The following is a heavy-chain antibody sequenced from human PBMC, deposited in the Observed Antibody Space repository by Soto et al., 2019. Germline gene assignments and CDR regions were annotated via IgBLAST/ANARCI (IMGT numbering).Heavy chain of an antibody. CDR2: INPNSGGT. CDR3: ARAGRPERGAYYYYGMDV. V-gene: IGHV1-2*02. Sequence: ASVKVSCKASGYTFTGYYMHWVRQAPGQGLEWMGWINPNSGGTNYAQKFQGRVTMTRDTSISTAYMELSRLRSDDTAVYYCARAGRPERGAYYYYGMDVWGQGTTVTVSS. D-gene: IGHD3-10*01. CDR1: GYTFTGYY. J-gene: IGHJ6*02.